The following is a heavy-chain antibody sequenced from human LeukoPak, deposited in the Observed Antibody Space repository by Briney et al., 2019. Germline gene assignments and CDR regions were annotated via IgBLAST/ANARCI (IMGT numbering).Heavy chain of an antibody. V-gene: IGHV1-46*01. CDR1: GYTFTSYY. CDR3: TRGLAELWPHFDY. Sequence: ASVKVSCKASGYTFTSYYIHWVRQAPGQGLEWMGVINPSGGSTRYAQNFQGRLTMTRDTPTSTVHMEVSSLSSEDTAVYYCTRGLAELWPHFDYWGQGTLITVSS. J-gene: IGHJ4*02. CDR2: INPSGGST. D-gene: IGHD3-10*01.